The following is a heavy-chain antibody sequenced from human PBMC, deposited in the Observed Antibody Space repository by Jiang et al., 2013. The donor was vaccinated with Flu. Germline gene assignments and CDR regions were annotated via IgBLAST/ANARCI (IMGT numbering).Heavy chain of an antibody. CDR1: GFTFSSYW. Sequence: AASGFTFSSYWMHWVRQVPGKGLVWVSRMNSDDSSITYVDSVEGRFTISRDNAKNTLYLQMNSLRAEDTAVYYCARSHGEQLGGAFDYWGQGTLVTVSS. D-gene: IGHD6-6*01. CDR3: ARSHGEQLGGAFDY. CDR2: MNSDDSSI. J-gene: IGHJ4*02. V-gene: IGHV3-74*01.